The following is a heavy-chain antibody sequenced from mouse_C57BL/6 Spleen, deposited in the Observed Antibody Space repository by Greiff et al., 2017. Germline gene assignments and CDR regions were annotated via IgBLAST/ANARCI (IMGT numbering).Heavy chain of an antibody. J-gene: IGHJ2*01. D-gene: IGHD3-1*01. CDR2: INPSNGGT. Sequence: QVQLQQPGTELVKPGASVKLSCKASGYTFTSYWMHWVKQRPGQGLEWIGNINPSNGGTNYNEKFKSKATLTVDKSSSTAYMQLSSLTSEDSAVYYCARSEESWGRRAHFDYWCQGTTLTVSS. V-gene: IGHV1-53*01. CDR1: GYTFTSYW. CDR3: ARSEESWGRRAHFDY.